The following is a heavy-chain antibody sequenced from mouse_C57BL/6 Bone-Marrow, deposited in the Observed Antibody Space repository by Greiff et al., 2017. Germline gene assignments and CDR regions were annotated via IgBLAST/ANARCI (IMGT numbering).Heavy chain of an antibody. V-gene: IGHV1-67*01. Sequence: QVQLQQSGPELVRPGVSVKISCTGSGYTFTDYAMHWVQQSHAKSLEWIGVISTYYGDARYNQKFKDKATMTVDTSSSTAYIELARLTSYDSAVYYCAGEDYGNYEGFAYWGQGTLVTVSA. D-gene: IGHD2-1*01. J-gene: IGHJ3*01. CDR2: ISTYYGDA. CDR1: GYTFTDYA. CDR3: AGEDYGNYEGFAY.